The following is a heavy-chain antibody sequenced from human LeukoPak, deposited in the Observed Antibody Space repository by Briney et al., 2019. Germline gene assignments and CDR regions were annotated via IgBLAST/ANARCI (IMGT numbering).Heavy chain of an antibody. CDR2: IYTSGST. J-gene: IGHJ3*02. CDR3: ARGQFPQLRKRWDTFDI. CDR1: GGSISSYY. D-gene: IGHD5-24*01. V-gene: IGHV4-4*07. Sequence: SETLSLTCTVSGGSISSYYWSWIRQPAGKGLEWIGRIYTSGSTNYNPSLKSRVTMSVDTSKNQFSLKLSSVTAADKAVYYCARGQFPQLRKRWDTFDIWGQGTMVTVSS.